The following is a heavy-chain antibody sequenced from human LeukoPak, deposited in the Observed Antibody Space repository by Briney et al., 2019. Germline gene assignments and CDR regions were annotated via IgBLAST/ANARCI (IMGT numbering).Heavy chain of an antibody. CDR3: AREGGYGIIDF. Sequence: SQTLSLTCAISGASVSSNTAAWNWFRQSPSRGLEWLGRTYYRSKWYDDYELSLKSRISINADTSKNQFSLQPSSVSPEDTAVYFCAREGGYGIIDFWGQGTLVTVSS. CDR2: TYYRSKWYD. V-gene: IGHV6-1*01. J-gene: IGHJ4*02. D-gene: IGHD5-12*01. CDR1: GASVSSNTAA.